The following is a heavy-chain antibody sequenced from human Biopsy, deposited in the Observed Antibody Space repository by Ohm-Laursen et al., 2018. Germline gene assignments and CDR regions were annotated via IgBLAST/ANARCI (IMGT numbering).Heavy chain of an antibody. V-gene: IGHV1-18*01. J-gene: IGHJ6*02. D-gene: IGHD3-22*01. CDR3: AREEDNSGYDYYGMGV. CDR1: GYTFINYD. CDR2: ISAYNGNR. Sequence: ASVKVSCKASGYTFINYDINWVRQAPGQGLEWMGWISAYNGNRNYAQKFQGRVTMTTDTSTSTAYMELRSLRSDDTAVYFCAREEDNSGYDYYGMGVWGQGTTVTVSS.